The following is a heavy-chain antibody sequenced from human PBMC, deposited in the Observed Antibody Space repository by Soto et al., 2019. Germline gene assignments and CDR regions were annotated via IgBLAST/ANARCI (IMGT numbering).Heavy chain of an antibody. CDR2: ISSNGGST. D-gene: IGHD3-3*01. CDR1: GFTFSSYA. V-gene: IGHV3-64D*06. Sequence: GGSLRLSCSASGFTFSSYAMHWVRQAPGKGLEYVSAISSNGGSTYYADSVKGRFTISRDNSKNTLYLQMSSLRAEDTAVYYCARGGHDFWSGPFDFWGQGTLVTVSS. CDR3: ARGGHDFWSGPFDF. J-gene: IGHJ4*02.